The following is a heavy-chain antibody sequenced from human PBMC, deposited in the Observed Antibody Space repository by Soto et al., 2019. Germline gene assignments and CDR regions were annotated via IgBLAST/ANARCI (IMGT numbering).Heavy chain of an antibody. CDR1: GYTFTSYY. CDR3: AGGYYYGSGSYASPRMDV. Sequence: ASVKVSGKASGYTFTSYYMHWVRQAPGQGLEWMGIINPSGGSTSYAQKFQGRVTMTRDTSTSTVYMELSSLRSEDTAVYYCAGGYYYGSGSYASPRMDVWGQGTTVTVSS. CDR2: INPSGGST. V-gene: IGHV1-46*01. J-gene: IGHJ6*02. D-gene: IGHD3-10*01.